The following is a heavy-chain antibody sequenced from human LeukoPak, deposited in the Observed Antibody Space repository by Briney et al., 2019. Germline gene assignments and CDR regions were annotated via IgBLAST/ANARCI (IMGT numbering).Heavy chain of an antibody. Sequence: PSQTLSLTCTVSGGSISSGDYYWSWIHQPPGKGLEWIGYIYYSGSTYYNPSLKSRVTISVDTSKNQFSLKLSSVTAADTAVYYCASYYDFWSGLAFDIWGQGTMVTVSS. CDR3: ASYYDFWSGLAFDI. D-gene: IGHD3-3*01. CDR1: GGSISSGDYY. CDR2: IYYSGST. J-gene: IGHJ3*02. V-gene: IGHV4-30-4*08.